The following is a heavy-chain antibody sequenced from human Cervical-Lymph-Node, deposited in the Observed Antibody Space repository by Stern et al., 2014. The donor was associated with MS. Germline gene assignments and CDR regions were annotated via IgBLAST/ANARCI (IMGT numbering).Heavy chain of an antibody. J-gene: IGHJ6*02. Sequence: QVQLGQSGAEVKKPGASVKVSCKASGYTFTSYYMHWVRQAPGQGLEWMGIINPTGGSTSYAQKFQGRLTMTRDTSTSTVYMELSSLRSDDTAVYYCAREVTGHRLGMMDVWGQGTTVTVSS. V-gene: IGHV1-46*01. CDR2: INPTGGST. CDR3: AREVTGHRLGMMDV. CDR1: GYTFTSYY. D-gene: IGHD2-21*02.